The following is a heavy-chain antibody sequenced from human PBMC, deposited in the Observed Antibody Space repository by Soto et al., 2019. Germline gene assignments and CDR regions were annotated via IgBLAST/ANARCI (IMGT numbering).Heavy chain of an antibody. CDR1: GGSISSGGYY. J-gene: IGHJ4*02. D-gene: IGHD2-21*02. Sequence: QVQLQESGPGLVKPSQTLSLTCTVSGGSISSGGYYWSWIRQHPGKGLEWIGYIYYSGSTYYNPSPQCRVTVSVDTSKNQFSLKLSSVAAADTAVYYCARSTYCGGDCPLFDYWGQGTLFTVSS. V-gene: IGHV4-31*03. CDR3: ARSTYCGGDCPLFDY. CDR2: IYYSGST.